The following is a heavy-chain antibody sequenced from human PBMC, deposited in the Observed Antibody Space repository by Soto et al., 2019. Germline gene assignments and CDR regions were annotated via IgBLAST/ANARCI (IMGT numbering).Heavy chain of an antibody. CDR1: GFTFSSYG. Sequence: QVQLVESGGGVVQPGRSLRLSCAASGFTFSSYGMQWVRQSPGERPEWVAIVANDGSNQYYAESVKGRFTISRDNSKTTVFLEIDSLRPEDTAVYYCARSSGGSSWYLSDYWGQGTLVTVSS. J-gene: IGHJ4*02. D-gene: IGHD6-13*01. CDR3: ARSSGGSSWYLSDY. CDR2: VANDGSNQ. V-gene: IGHV3-30*03.